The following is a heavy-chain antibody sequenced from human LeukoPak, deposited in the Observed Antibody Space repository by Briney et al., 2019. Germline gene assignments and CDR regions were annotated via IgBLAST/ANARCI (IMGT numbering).Heavy chain of an antibody. CDR1: GYTFTGYY. J-gene: IGHJ6*03. CDR2: INPNSGGT. V-gene: IGHV1-2*02. D-gene: IGHD3-10*01. Sequence: GASVKVSCKASGYTFTGYYMHWVRQAPGQGLEWMGWINPNSGGTNYAQKFQGRVTMTRDTSISTAYMELSRLRSDDTAVYYCARDGDYYGSGNYYYMDVWGKGTTVTISS. CDR3: ARDGDYYGSGNYYYMDV.